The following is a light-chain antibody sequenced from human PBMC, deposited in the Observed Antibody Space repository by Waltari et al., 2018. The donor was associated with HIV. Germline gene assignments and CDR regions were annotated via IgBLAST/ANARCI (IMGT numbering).Light chain of an antibody. CDR1: QTISSN. J-gene: IGKJ2*01. CDR2: AAS. CDR3: QQYSHWPLMYN. V-gene: IGKV3-15*01. Sequence: EIVMTQSPATLSVSPGERATLSCMASQTISSNLAWYQHKPGQSPRLLIYAASTRATGIPARFSASGSGTEFTLTISSLQSEDFAVYYCQQYSHWPLMYNFGQGTKLEIK.